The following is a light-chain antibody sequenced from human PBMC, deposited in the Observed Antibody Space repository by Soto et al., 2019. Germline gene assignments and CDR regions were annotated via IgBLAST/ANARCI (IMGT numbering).Light chain of an antibody. V-gene: IGLV1-40*01. CDR3: QSYDSNLSVV. Sequence: QSVLTQRPSVSGAPGQRVTISCTGSSSNIGTGYDVHWYQQLPGTAPKLLIYGNSNRPSGVPDRFSGSKSGTSASLAITGLQAEDEADYYCQSYDSNLSVVFGGGTKVTVL. CDR1: SSNIGTGYD. CDR2: GNS. J-gene: IGLJ2*01.